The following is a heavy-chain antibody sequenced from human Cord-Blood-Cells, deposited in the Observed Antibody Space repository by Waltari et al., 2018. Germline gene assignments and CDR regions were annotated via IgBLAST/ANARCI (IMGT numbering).Heavy chain of an antibody. V-gene: IGHV1-69*01. CDR2: ISPIFGTT. CDR1: GGTFSSYA. Sequence: QVQLVQSGAEVKKPGSSVKVSCKASGGTFSSYAISWVRQAPGQGLEWMGGISPIFGTTNYAQKFQGRVTITADESTSTAYMELSSLRSEDTAVYYCARDMHERHDYGGNYFDYWGQGTLVTVSS. CDR3: ARDMHERHDYGGNYFDY. J-gene: IGHJ4*02. D-gene: IGHD4-17*01.